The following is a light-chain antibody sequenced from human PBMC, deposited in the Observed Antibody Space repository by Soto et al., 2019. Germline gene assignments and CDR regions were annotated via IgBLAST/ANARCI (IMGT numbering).Light chain of an antibody. Sequence: QSVLTQSPSASATPGQRVTIXXXGXXXXTGSNSVNWYHQLPRSAPKLLIYTDSQRPSGVPDRFSGSKSGTSASLAIGGLQSEDEADYYCAAWDGAMNAWVFGGGTKLTVL. CDR3: AAWDGAMNAWV. CDR1: XXXTGSNS. J-gene: IGLJ3*02. V-gene: IGLV1-44*01. CDR2: TDS.